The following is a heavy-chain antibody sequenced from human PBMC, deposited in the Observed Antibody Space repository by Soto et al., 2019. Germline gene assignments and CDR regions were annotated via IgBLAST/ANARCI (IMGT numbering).Heavy chain of an antibody. Sequence: QLQLQESGPGLVKPSETLSLTCTVSGGSISSSYYWGWIRQPPGKGLEWIGSIYYSGSTHYNPSLKSPVTLSLDTSNTQFSLKLSSVPAADTAVYYCATLSFAPSPYWGQGTLVTVSS. CDR1: GGSISSSYY. V-gene: IGHV4-39*01. D-gene: IGHD3-10*01. J-gene: IGHJ4*02. CDR3: ATLSFAPSPY. CDR2: IYYSGST.